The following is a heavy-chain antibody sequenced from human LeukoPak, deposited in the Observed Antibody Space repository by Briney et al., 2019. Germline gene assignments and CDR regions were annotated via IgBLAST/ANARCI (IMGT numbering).Heavy chain of an antibody. CDR3: ARGYTFDY. D-gene: IGHD3-22*01. CDR2: LGTRGT. CDR1: GFTFSNYA. Sequence: SGASLRLSCAASGFTFSNYAMTWVRQAPGKGLEWVSALGTRGTYYADSVKGRFTISRDNSRSTLYLQMNSLRAEDTAVYYCARGYTFDYCGQGTLVTVSS. V-gene: IGHV3-23*01. J-gene: IGHJ4*02.